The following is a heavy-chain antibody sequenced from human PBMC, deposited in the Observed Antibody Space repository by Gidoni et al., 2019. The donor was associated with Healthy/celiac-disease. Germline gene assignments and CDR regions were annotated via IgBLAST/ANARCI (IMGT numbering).Heavy chain of an antibody. D-gene: IGHD3-22*01. Sequence: QVQLVQSGAEVKKPGYSVQVACKASGGNFRRYAISWVRQATGQGLEGMGGIIPIFGTANYAQKFQGRGTIPAAESTSTAYMELISLRSEDTAVYYCARAVVVVIKVGYNLFDPWGQGTLVTVSS. CDR2: IIPIFGTA. J-gene: IGHJ5*02. V-gene: IGHV1-69*01. CDR3: ARAVVVVIKVGYNLFDP. CDR1: GGNFRRYA.